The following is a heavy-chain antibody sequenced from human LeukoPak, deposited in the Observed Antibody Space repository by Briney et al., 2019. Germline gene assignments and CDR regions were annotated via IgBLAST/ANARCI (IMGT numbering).Heavy chain of an antibody. J-gene: IGHJ1*01. CDR3: GRTGYHYDSSGYYRAEYFQH. CDR2: FSYTGST. CDR1: GGSIRSTSEY. D-gene: IGHD3-22*01. Sequence: SETLSLTCTVSGGSIRSTSEYWGWVRQPPGQGLEWIESFSYTGSTYYKSSLKSRVTISVDTSRNQFSLKLSSVTAADTAVYYCGRTGYHYDSSGYYRAEYFQHWGQGTLVTVSS. V-gene: IGHV4-39*01.